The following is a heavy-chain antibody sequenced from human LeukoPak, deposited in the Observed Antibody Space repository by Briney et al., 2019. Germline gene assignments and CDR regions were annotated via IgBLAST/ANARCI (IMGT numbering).Heavy chain of an antibody. J-gene: IGHJ3*01. CDR1: GYRFTNFG. Sequence: GASVKFSCKASGYRFTNFGITWVRQAPVQGLRWMGWTSPYEDYPTYAQKFQGRGTMTTETSTNTAYMELRSLTSDDTAVYYCAKVDPRIIEGGRGEAFDVWGQGALVTVSS. CDR2: TSPYEDYP. V-gene: IGHV1-18*01. D-gene: IGHD1-26*01. CDR3: AKVDPRIIEGGRGEAFDV.